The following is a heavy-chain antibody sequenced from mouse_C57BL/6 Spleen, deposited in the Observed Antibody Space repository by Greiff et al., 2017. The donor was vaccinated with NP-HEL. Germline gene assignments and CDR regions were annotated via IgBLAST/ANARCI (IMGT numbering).Heavy chain of an antibody. J-gene: IGHJ2*01. D-gene: IGHD1-1*01. Sequence: VQLQQSGTELVKPGASVKLSCKASGYTFTSYWMHWVKQRPGQGLEWIGNINPSNGGTNYNEKFKSKATLTVDKSSSTAYMKLSSLTSEDSAVYYCARNEGNYGSRGYFDYWGQGTTLTVSS. V-gene: IGHV1-53*01. CDR2: INPSNGGT. CDR1: GYTFTSYW. CDR3: ARNEGNYGSRGYFDY.